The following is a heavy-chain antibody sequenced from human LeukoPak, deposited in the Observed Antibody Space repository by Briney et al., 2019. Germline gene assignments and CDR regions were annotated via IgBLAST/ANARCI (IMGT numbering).Heavy chain of an antibody. CDR1: GFTFSSYA. CDR3: AKEVEIVVVVAATQDNFDY. V-gene: IGHV3-23*01. J-gene: IGHJ4*02. D-gene: IGHD2-15*01. Sequence: GGSLRLSCAASGFTFSSYAMSWVRQAPGKGLEWVSAISGSGGSTYYADSVKGRFTISRDNSKNTLYLQMNSLRAEDTAVYYCAKEVEIVVVVAATQDNFDYWGQGTLVTVSS. CDR2: ISGSGGST.